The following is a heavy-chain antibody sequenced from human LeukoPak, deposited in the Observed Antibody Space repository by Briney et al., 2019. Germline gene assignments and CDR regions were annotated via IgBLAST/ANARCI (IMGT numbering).Heavy chain of an antibody. CDR2: TYERSKWYN. J-gene: IGHJ4*02. V-gene: IGHV6-1*01. D-gene: IGHD3-22*01. CDR3: ARGRDYYDSSGYYFLYYFDY. Sequence: SQTLSLTCAISGDSVSSNSATWNWIRPSPSRGIEWLGRTYERSKWYNDYAVSVKSRITVNPDTSKNQFSLQLNSVTPEDTAVYYCARGRDYYDSSGYYFLYYFDYWGQGTLVTVSS. CDR1: GDSVSSNSAT.